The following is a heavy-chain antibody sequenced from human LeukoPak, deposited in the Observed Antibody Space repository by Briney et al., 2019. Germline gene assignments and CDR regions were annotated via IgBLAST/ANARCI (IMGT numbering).Heavy chain of an antibody. D-gene: IGHD3-9*01. V-gene: IGHV3-9*01. CDR2: ISWNSGSI. J-gene: IGHJ5*02. CDR3: AKGAAGDYYDTLTGNNWFDP. CDR1: GFTFDDYA. Sequence: GGSLRLSCAASGFTFDDYAMHWVRQAPGKGLEWVSGISWNSGSIGYADSVKGRFTISRDNAKNSLYLQMNSLRAEDTALYYCAKGAAGDYYDTLTGNNWFDPLGQGTLVTVSS.